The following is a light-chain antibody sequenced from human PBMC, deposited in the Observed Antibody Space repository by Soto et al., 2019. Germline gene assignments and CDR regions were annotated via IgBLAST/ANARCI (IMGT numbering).Light chain of an antibody. V-gene: IGLV2-14*01. CDR3: SSYTTSTTLIL. J-gene: IGLJ2*01. CDR1: SSDVGGYKY. CDR2: EVT. Sequence: QSALTQPASVSGSPGQSITISCTGTSSDVGGYKYVSGYQHHPGKAPKLIIYEVTNRPSGVSSRFSGSKSGNTASLTISGLQTEDEADYFCSSYTTSTTLILFGGGTKLTVL.